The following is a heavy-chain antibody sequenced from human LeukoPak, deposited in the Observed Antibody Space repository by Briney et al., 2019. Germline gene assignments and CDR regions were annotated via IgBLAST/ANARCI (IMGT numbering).Heavy chain of an antibody. CDR1: GFTFSSYS. V-gene: IGHV3-21*01. Sequence: GGSLRLSCAASGFTFSSYSMNWVRQAPGKGLEWVSSISSSSSYIYYADSVKGRFTISRDNAKNSLYLQMNSLRAEDTAVCYCARWAPDSSGYYPPFQHWGQGTLVTVSS. D-gene: IGHD3-22*01. CDR3: ARWAPDSSGYYPPFQH. CDR2: ISSSSSYI. J-gene: IGHJ1*01.